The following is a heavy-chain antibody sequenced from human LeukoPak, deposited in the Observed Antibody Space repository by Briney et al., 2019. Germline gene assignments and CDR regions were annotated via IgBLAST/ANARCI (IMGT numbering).Heavy chain of an antibody. V-gene: IGHV1-8*03. CDR1: GYTFTSYD. Sequence: ASVKVSCKASGYTFTSYDINWVRQATGQGLEWMGWMNPNSGNTGYAQKFQGRVTITRNTSISTAYMELSSLRSEDTAVYYCARDVRGGWSGYLDVWGKGTTVTVSS. D-gene: IGHD3-3*01. CDR3: ARDVRGGWSGYLDV. J-gene: IGHJ6*04. CDR2: MNPNSGNT.